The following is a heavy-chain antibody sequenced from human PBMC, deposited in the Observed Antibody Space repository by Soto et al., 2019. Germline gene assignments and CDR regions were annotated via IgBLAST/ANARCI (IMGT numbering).Heavy chain of an antibody. J-gene: IGHJ3*02. CDR2: ITGSGGFT. D-gene: IGHD2-21*02. CDR3: AKARDTVTAYDAYDM. Sequence: GVLRLSFAASEFTFSSYPMSWVRQAPVKGLEWVSAITGSGGFTNYADSVKGRFTISNSKNTLFLQMNSLRAEDTAVYYCAKARDTVTAYDAYDMWGQGTMVTVSS. V-gene: IGHV3-23*01. CDR1: EFTFSSYP.